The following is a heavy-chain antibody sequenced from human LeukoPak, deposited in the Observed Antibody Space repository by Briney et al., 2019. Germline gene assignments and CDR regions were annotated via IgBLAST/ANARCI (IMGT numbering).Heavy chain of an antibody. D-gene: IGHD3-22*01. CDR3: ARDEYYYDSSGYHDAFDI. J-gene: IGHJ3*02. CDR1: VYTFTIYG. CDR2: ISAYNGNT. Sequence: ASVKVSFKASVYTFTIYGISWVRQAPGQGVEWVGWISAYNGNTNYAQKLQGRVTMTTDTSTSTAYMELRSLRSDDTAVYYCARDEYYYDSSGYHDAFDIWGQGTMVTVSS. V-gene: IGHV1-18*01.